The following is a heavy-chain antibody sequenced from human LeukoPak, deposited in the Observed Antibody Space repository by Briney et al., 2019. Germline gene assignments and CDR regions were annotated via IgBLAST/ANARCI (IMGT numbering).Heavy chain of an antibody. J-gene: IGHJ6*02. CDR1: GFTFPKYW. CDR3: TRHSDTTMLTGYYYGLDV. V-gene: IGHV5-51*01. Sequence: GESLKISCKGSGFTFPKYWIGWVRQMPGKGLECMGLIYPGDSETRYSPSFQGQATISVDTSINTAYLEWKSLKASDTAMYYCTRHSDTTMLTGYYYGLDVWGQGTTVTVSS. CDR2: IYPGDSET. D-gene: IGHD5-18*01.